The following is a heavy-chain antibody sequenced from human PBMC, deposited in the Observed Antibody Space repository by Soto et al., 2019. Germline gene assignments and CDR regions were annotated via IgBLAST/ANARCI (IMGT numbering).Heavy chain of an antibody. J-gene: IGHJ4*02. V-gene: IGHV4-59*01. CDR1: GGSISSYY. CDR3: ASTGGTAGYSYGFSFDY. Sequence: PSETLSLTCTVSGGSISSYYWSWIRQPPGKGLEWIGYIYYSGSTNYNPSLKSRVTISVDTSKNQFSLKLSSVTAADTAVYYCASTGGTAGYSYGFSFDYWGQGTLVTVSS. CDR2: IYYSGST. D-gene: IGHD5-18*01.